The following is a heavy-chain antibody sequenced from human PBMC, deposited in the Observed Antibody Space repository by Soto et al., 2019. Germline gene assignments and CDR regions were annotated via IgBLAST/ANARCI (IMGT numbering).Heavy chain of an antibody. V-gene: IGHV5-51*01. CDR2: IYPGDSDT. CDR3: ARQVHPGYSSD. J-gene: IGHJ4*02. CDR1: GYSFTSHW. D-gene: IGHD2-15*01. Sequence: GESLNISCKGSGYSFTSHWIGWVRQLPGKGLEWMAIIYPGDSDTRYSPSFQGQVTISADKSISTAYLQWSSLKASDTAVYFCARQVHPGYSSDWGPGTQVTVSS.